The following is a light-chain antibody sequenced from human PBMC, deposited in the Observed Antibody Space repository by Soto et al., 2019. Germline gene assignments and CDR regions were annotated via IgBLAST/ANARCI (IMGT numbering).Light chain of an antibody. CDR1: QGISRY. CDR2: AAS. Sequence: AIRMTQSPSSFSASTGDRVTITCRASQGISRYLAWYQQKPGKAPKLLIYAASTLQSGVPSRFSGSGSGTDFTLTIRCLQSEDVATYYCQQYYSYPPAFGQGTKVEIK. V-gene: IGKV1-8*01. J-gene: IGKJ1*01. CDR3: QQYYSYPPA.